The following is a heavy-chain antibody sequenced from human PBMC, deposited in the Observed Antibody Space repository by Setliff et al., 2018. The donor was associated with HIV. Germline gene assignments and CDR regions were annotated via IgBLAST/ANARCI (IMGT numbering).Heavy chain of an antibody. CDR2: IFYSGHT. CDR3: AREDLGSFGTYYYYYYMDV. Sequence: PSETLSLTCTVSGGSITRSSYYWAWIRQPPGKGLEWIGNIFYSGHTFYNPSLRSRVTISVDTSKNQFSLKLSSVTAADTAVYYCAREDLGSFGTYYYYYYMDVWGKGTTVTVSS. J-gene: IGHJ6*03. CDR1: GGSITRSSYY. V-gene: IGHV4-39*07. D-gene: IGHD1-26*01.